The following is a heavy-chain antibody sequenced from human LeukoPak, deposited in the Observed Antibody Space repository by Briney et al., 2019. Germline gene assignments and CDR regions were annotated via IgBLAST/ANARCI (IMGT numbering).Heavy chain of an antibody. CDR2: ISTSGGST. Sequence: PGGSLRLSCAASGFTVSSYAMNWVRQAPGKGLEWVATISTSGGSTYYADFVKGRFTISRDNSKNTLYLQMNSLRAEDTAVYYCAKDGDDSIEHWGQGTLVTVSS. V-gene: IGHV3-23*01. CDR1: GFTVSSYA. J-gene: IGHJ4*02. D-gene: IGHD3-22*01. CDR3: AKDGDDSIEH.